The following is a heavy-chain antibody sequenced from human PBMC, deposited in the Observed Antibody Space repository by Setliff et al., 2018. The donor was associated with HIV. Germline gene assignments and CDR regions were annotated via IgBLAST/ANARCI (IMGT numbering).Heavy chain of an antibody. CDR1: GGSISSSNW. J-gene: IGHJ4*02. V-gene: IGHV4-4*02. CDR3: ERSGPVWFGEPPYYFDS. CDR2: INHSGNT. Sequence: PSETLSLTCAVSGGSISSSNWWSWVRQPPGEGLQWIGEINHSGNTYYNPSLKSRITISVDTSKNQFSLKLSSVTAADTAVYYCERSGPVWFGEPPYYFDSWGLGTLVTVSS. D-gene: IGHD3-10*01.